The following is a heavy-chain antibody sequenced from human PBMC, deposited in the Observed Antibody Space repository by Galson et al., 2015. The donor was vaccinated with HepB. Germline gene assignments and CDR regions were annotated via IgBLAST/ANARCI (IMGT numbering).Heavy chain of an antibody. CDR2: INGDGSST. J-gene: IGHJ4*02. CDR3: ARGGPLGTYYFDY. CDR1: GFTFSTSW. Sequence: LSCAASGFTFSTSWVHWVRQAPGKGLVWVSRINGDGSSTSYADSVKGRFTISRDNAKNTLYLQMNSLRVEDTAVYYCARGGPLGTYYFDYWGQGILVTVSS. V-gene: IGHV3-74*01. D-gene: IGHD3/OR15-3a*01.